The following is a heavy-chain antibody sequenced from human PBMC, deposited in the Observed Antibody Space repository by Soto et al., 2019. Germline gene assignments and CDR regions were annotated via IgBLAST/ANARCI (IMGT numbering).Heavy chain of an antibody. CDR2: IYYSGST. J-gene: IGHJ5*02. CDR3: ASALYGSGGSCSFDP. Sequence: SETLSLTCTVSGGSISSGDYYWSWIRQPPGKGLEWIGYIYYSGSTYYNPSLKSRVTISVDTSKNQFSLKLTSVTAADTAVYYCASALYGSGGSCSFDPWGQGTLVTVSS. D-gene: IGHD2-15*01. V-gene: IGHV4-30-4*01. CDR1: GGSISSGDYY.